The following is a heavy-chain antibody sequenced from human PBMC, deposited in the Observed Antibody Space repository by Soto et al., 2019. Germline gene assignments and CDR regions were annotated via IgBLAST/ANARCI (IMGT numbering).Heavy chain of an antibody. CDR1: GYTFTSYG. Sequence: ASVKVSCKASGYTFTSYGISWVRQAPGQGLEWMGWISAYNGNTNYAQKLQGRVTMTTDTSTSTAYMELRSLRSDDTAVYYCAKHYYDSSGYPGLLDYWGQGTLVTVSS. CDR2: ISAYNGNT. V-gene: IGHV1-18*01. J-gene: IGHJ4*02. D-gene: IGHD3-22*01. CDR3: AKHYYDSSGYPGLLDY.